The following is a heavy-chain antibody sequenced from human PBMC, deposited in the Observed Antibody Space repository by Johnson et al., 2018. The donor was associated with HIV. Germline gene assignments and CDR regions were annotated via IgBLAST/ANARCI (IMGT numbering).Heavy chain of an antibody. CDR2: ISYDGGSK. CDR3: AKEQLLRAFDI. V-gene: IGHV3-30*04. D-gene: IGHD2-15*01. J-gene: IGHJ3*02. CDR1: GFTFSSYP. Sequence: MLLVESGGGVVQPGRSLRLSCAASGFTFSSYPMHWVRQAPGKGLEWVAIISYDGGSKYYADSVKGRFTISRDNSKNTLYLQMNSLRAEDTAVYYCAKEQLLRAFDIWGQGTMVTVSS.